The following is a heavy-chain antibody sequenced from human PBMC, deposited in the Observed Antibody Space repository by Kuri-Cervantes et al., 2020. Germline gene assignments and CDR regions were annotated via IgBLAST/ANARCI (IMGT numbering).Heavy chain of an antibody. D-gene: IGHD6-6*01. CDR1: GFTFSSYG. CDR3: ANHDGSSWGNWFDP. Sequence: GESLKIYCAASGFTFSSYGLHWVRQAPGKGLEWVAVISYDGSNKYYADSVKGRFTISRDNSKNTLYLQMNSLRAEDTAVYYCANHDGSSWGNWFDPWGQGTLVTVSS. J-gene: IGHJ5*02. V-gene: IGHV3-30*18. CDR2: ISYDGSNK.